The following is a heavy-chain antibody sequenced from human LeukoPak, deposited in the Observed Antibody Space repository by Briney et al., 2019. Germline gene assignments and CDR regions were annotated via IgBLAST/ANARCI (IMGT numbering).Heavy chain of an antibody. V-gene: IGHV4-59*01. Sequence: SETLSLTCTVSGGSISSYYWSWIRQPPGKGLEWIGCIYYSGSTNYNPSLKSRVTISVDTSKNQFSLKLSSVTAADTAVYYCARDRGSSSWYGAFDVWGQGTMVTVSS. J-gene: IGHJ3*01. CDR1: GGSISSYY. CDR2: IYYSGST. CDR3: ARDRGSSSWYGAFDV. D-gene: IGHD6-13*01.